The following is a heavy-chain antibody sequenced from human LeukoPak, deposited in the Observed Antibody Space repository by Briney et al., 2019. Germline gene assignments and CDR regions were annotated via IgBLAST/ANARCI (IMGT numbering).Heavy chain of an antibody. Sequence: ASVKVSCKASGYTFTSYAMNWVRQAPGQGLEWMGWINTNTGNPTYAQGFTGRFVFSLDTSVSTAYLQISSLKAEDTAVYYCARDLAGIGIAAAGTIAFDIWGQGTMVTVS. V-gene: IGHV7-4-1*02. CDR3: ARDLAGIGIAAAGTIAFDI. CDR2: INTNTGNP. J-gene: IGHJ3*02. CDR1: GYTFTSYA. D-gene: IGHD6-13*01.